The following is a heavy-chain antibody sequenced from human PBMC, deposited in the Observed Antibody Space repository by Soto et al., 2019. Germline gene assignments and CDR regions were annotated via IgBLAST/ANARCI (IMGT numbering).Heavy chain of an antibody. J-gene: IGHJ4*02. D-gene: IGHD6-19*01. Sequence: QVQLVQSGAEVKKPGSSVKVSCKASGGTFSSYAISWVRQAPGQGLEWMGGIIPIFGTANYAQKFQGRVTMTRDTSTSTVYMELSSLRSEDTAVYYCARAQHHSSGWYDFDYWGQGTLVTVSS. V-gene: IGHV1-69*06. CDR3: ARAQHHSSGWYDFDY. CDR2: IIPIFGTA. CDR1: GGTFSSYA.